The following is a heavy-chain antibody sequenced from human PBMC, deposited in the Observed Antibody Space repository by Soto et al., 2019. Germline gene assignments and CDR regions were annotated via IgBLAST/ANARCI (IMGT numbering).Heavy chain of an antibody. J-gene: IGHJ3*02. CDR3: ARDSDTYCGGDCYSLAFDI. CDR2: IWYDGSNK. Sequence: PGGSLRLSCAASGFTFSSYGMHWVRQAPGKGLDWVAVIWYDGSNKYYADSVKGRFTISRDNSKNTLYLQMNSLRAEDTAVYYCARDSDTYCGGDCYSLAFDIWGQGTMVTVSS. D-gene: IGHD2-21*01. CDR1: GFTFSSYG. V-gene: IGHV3-33*01.